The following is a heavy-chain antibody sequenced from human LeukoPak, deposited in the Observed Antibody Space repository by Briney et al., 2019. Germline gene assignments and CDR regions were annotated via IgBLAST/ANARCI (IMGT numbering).Heavy chain of an antibody. CDR1: GFTFSSYA. J-gene: IGHJ3*02. D-gene: IGHD6-19*01. CDR3: ANLRGIAVVEYAFDI. Sequence: VGSLRLSCAASGFTFSSYAMSLRRQAPGRGLEWGSAISGSVGSTYYAGSVKGRFTISRDNSKNTLYLQMNSLRAEDTAVYYCANLRGIAVVEYAFDIWGQGTMVTVSS. V-gene: IGHV3-23*01. CDR2: ISGSVGST.